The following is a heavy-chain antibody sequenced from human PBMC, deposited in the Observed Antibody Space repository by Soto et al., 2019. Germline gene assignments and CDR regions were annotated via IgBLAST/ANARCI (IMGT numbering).Heavy chain of an antibody. D-gene: IGHD2-15*01. CDR1: GGSISSSSYY. V-gene: IGHV4-39*01. Sequence: QLQLQESGPGLVKPSETLSLTCTVSGGSISSSSYYWGWIRQPPGKGLEWIGSIYYSGSTYYNPSLKSRVTISVDTSKNQFSLKLSSVTAADTAVYYCANYYCGGGSGLFGWFDPWGQGTLVTVSS. J-gene: IGHJ5*02. CDR3: ANYYCGGGSGLFGWFDP. CDR2: IYYSGST.